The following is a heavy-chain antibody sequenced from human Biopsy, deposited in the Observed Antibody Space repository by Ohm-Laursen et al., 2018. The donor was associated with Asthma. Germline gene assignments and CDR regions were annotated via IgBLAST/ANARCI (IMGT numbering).Heavy chain of an antibody. CDR1: GFSFSNFA. Sequence: RSLRLSCAASGFSFSNFAIHWVRHAPGKGLEWVGVISKDASTQDYADSVKGRFTMARDNSKNTLDLQMNSLREEDTAVYYCVRDGTDDAFDIWGQGTVVSVSS. J-gene: IGHJ3*02. CDR3: VRDGTDDAFDI. V-gene: IGHV3-30*01. D-gene: IGHD1-1*01. CDR2: ISKDASTQ.